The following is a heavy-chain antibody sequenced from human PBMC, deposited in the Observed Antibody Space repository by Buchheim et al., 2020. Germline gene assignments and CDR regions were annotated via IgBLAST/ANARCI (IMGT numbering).Heavy chain of an antibody. CDR2: ISSTGSST. Sequence: EVQLLESGGGLVQPGGSLRLSCAASGFTFNTYVMNWVRQAPGKGLQCVSSISSTGSSTYYADSVKGRFTISRDNSKNTLDLQMNSLRADDTAVYYCAKGQFVRKGYFDYWGQGAL. J-gene: IGHJ4*02. CDR3: AKGQFVRKGYFDY. D-gene: IGHD6-6*01. CDR1: GFTFNTYV. V-gene: IGHV3-23*01.